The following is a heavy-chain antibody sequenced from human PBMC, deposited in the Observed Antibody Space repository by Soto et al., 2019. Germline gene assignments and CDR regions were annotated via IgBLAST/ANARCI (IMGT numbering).Heavy chain of an antibody. CDR1: GDSISGFY. D-gene: IGHD5-12*01. J-gene: IGHJ4*02. CDR2: IYYSENT. Sequence: ETLSLTCTVSGDSISGFYWSWIRQPPGKALQWIGYIYYSENTNYNPSLQGRVTMSVDTSKNQFSLQVSSVTAAVTAVYFCAKYRRTDEDGYTSEYWGQGALVTVSS. V-gene: IGHV4-59*01. CDR3: AKYRRTDEDGYTSEY.